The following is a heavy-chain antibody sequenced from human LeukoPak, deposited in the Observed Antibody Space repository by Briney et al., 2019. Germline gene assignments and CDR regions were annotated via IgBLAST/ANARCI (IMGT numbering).Heavy chain of an antibody. CDR3: ATDYYDSSGYLGWKY. CDR2: FDPEDGET. Sequence: GASVKVSCKVSGYTLTELSTHWVRQAPGKGLEWMGGFDPEDGETIYAQKFQGRVTMTEDTSTDTAYMELSSLRSEDTAVYYCATDYYDSSGYLGWKYWGQGTLVTVSS. V-gene: IGHV1-24*01. D-gene: IGHD3-22*01. CDR1: GYTLTELS. J-gene: IGHJ4*02.